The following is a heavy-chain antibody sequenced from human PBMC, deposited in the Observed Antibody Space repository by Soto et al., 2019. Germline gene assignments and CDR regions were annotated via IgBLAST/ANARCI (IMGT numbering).Heavy chain of an antibody. CDR1: GGTFSSYA. Sequence: QVQLVQSGAEVKEPGSSVKVSCKASGGTFSSYAISWVRQAPGQGLEWMGGIIPIFGTANYAQKFQGRVTITADESRSTAYMELSSLRSEDTAVYYCARDDGSSWWSLAGSSIDAFDIWGQGTMVTVSS. V-gene: IGHV1-69*01. D-gene: IGHD6-13*01. CDR2: IIPIFGTA. CDR3: ARDDGSSWWSLAGSSIDAFDI. J-gene: IGHJ3*02.